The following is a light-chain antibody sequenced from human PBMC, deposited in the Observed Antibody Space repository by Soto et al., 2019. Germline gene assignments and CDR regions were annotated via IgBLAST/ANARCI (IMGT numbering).Light chain of an antibody. CDR2: YDS. CDR3: QVWYITTDHDV. CDR1: NIGSKR. Sequence: SYELTQPPSVSVAPEKTARITCGGNNIGSKRVHWYRQKPGQAPVLVIYYDSDRPSGIPERFSGSNSGNTATLTISRDEAGDEDDYYCQVWYITTDHDVFGTGTKLNVL. V-gene: IGLV3-21*04. J-gene: IGLJ1*01.